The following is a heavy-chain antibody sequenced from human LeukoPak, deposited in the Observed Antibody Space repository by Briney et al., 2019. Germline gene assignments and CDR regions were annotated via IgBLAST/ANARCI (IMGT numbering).Heavy chain of an antibody. J-gene: IGHJ4*02. CDR1: GFTFSSYS. CDR3: ARDKRYGSGSLDY. CDR2: ISSSSSSYI. Sequence: PGGSLRLSCAASGFTFSSYSMNWVRQAPGKGLEWVSSISSSSSSYIYYADSVKGRFTISRDNAKNSLYLQMNSLRAEDTAVYYCARDKRYGSGSLDYWGQGTLVTVSS. D-gene: IGHD3-10*01. V-gene: IGHV3-21*01.